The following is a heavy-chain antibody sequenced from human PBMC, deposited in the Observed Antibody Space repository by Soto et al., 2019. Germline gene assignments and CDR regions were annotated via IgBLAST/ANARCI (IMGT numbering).Heavy chain of an antibody. J-gene: IGHJ4*02. Sequence: PSETLSLTCAVSGGSSSSGNSYAWSWIRQPPGKGLEWIGNIYYSGSTNYNPSLKSRVTISVDTSKNQFSLKLNSVTAADTAVYYCARRPATAFYYFDYWGQGTLVTVSS. CDR1: GGSSSSGNSY. V-gene: IGHV4-61*01. CDR3: ARRPATAFYYFDY. CDR2: IYYSGST. D-gene: IGHD2-21*02.